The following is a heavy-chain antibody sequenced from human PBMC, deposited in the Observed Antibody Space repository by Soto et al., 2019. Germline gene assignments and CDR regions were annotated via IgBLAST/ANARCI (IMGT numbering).Heavy chain of an antibody. D-gene: IGHD2-21*02. CDR1: GVTFNTSA. Sequence: QVQLVQSGAEVKKPGASVKVSCKTSGVTFNTSAITWVRQAPGQGLEWMGGIIPIFGTPNYAQKFQGRVTITADESTSTGYMELSSLRSEYTAVYYCARDKTVVTWGDGLDVWGQGTMVTVSS. V-gene: IGHV1-69*12. CDR3: ARDKTVVTWGDGLDV. J-gene: IGHJ3*01. CDR2: IIPIFGTP.